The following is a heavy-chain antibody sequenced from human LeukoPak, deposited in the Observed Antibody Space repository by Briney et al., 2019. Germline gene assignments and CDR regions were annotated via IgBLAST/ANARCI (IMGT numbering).Heavy chain of an antibody. V-gene: IGHV3-30*18. CDR3: AKDLSYDYGDYGGGFFYYYYGMDV. CDR1: GFPFSSYG. J-gene: IGHJ6*04. D-gene: IGHD4-17*01. CDR2: ISYDGSNK. Sequence: GGALRLSFAASGFPFSSYGMHWVRRAPAKGLEGVAVISYDGSNKYYSDSVKGRFTISRDNSKNTLYLQMNSLRAEDTAVYYCAKDLSYDYGDYGGGFFYYYYGMDVWGKGTTVTVSS.